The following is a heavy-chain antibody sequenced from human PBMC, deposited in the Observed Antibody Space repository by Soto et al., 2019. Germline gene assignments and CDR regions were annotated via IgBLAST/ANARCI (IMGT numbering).Heavy chain of an antibody. CDR3: ARQMRGPIPHFGWLSPVAS. CDR1: GGSISSYY. D-gene: IGHD3-9*01. CDR2: IYYSGST. J-gene: IGHJ5*02. Sequence: PSETLSLTCTVSGGSISSYYRSWIRQPPGKGLEWIGYIYYSGSTNYNPSLKSRVTMSLDASKNQFSLKLSSVTAADAAVYFCARQMRGPIPHFGWLSPVASWGQGTQVTVSS. V-gene: IGHV4-59*08.